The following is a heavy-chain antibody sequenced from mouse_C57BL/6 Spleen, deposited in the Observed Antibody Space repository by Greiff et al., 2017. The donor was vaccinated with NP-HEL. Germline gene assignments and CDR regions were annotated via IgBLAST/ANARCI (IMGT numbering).Heavy chain of an antibody. V-gene: IGHV6-3*01. CDR1: GFTFSNYW. CDR3: TGLLPSWFAY. Sequence: EVQLQQSGGGLVQPGGSMKLSCVASGFTFSNYWMNWVRQSPEKGLEWVAQIRLKSDNYATHYAESVKGRFTISRDDSKSSVYLQMNNLRAEDTGIYYCTGLLPSWFAYWGQGTLVTVSA. J-gene: IGHJ3*01. D-gene: IGHD2-3*01. CDR2: IRLKSDNYAT.